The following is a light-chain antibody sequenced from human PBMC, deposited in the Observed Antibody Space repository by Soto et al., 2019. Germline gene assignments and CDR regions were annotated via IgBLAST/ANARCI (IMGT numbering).Light chain of an antibody. CDR2: DVS. CDR3: QQYSNYPWT. V-gene: IGKV1-5*01. Sequence: DIQMTQSPPTLSASVGDRVTITCRASQSISSWLAWYQQRPGKAPNLLIYDVSSLESGVPSRFSGSGSGTEFTLTISSLQPDDFATYYGQQYSNYPWTFGQGTKGEIK. CDR1: QSISSW. J-gene: IGKJ1*01.